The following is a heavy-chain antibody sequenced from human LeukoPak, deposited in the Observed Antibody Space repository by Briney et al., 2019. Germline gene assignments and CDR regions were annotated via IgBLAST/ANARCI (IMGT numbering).Heavy chain of an antibody. CDR1: GGSFSGYY. CDR3: ARVRDIVVVTKYWYFDL. CDR2: INHSGST. D-gene: IGHD2-21*02. J-gene: IGHJ2*01. Sequence: SETLSLACAVYGGSFSGYYWSWIRQPPGKGLEWIGEINHSGSTNYNPSLKSRVTISVDTSKNQFSLKLSSVTAADTAVYYCARVRDIVVVTKYWYFDLWGRGTLVTVPS. V-gene: IGHV4-34*01.